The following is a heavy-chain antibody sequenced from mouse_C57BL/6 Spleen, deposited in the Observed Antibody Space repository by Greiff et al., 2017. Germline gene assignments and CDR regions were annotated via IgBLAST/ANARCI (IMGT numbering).Heavy chain of an antibody. D-gene: IGHD2-4*01. CDR2: IDPNSGGT. J-gene: IGHJ4*01. CDR3: ASPYDYGGEYYAMDY. V-gene: IGHV1-72*01. CDR1: GYTFTSYW. Sequence: QVQLQQPGAELVKPGASVKLSCKASGYTFTSYWMHWVKQRPGRGLEWIGRIDPNSGGTKYNEKFKSKATLTVDKPSSTAYMQLSSLTSEDSAVYYCASPYDYGGEYYAMDYWGQGTSVTVSS.